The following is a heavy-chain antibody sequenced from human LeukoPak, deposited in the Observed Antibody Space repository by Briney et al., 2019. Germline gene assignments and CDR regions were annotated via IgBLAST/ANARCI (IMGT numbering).Heavy chain of an antibody. V-gene: IGHV4-4*07. J-gene: IGHJ4*02. D-gene: IGHD3-10*01. CDR2: VQTIGST. Sequence: SETLSLTCVVSGGSISGFFWSWIRQPVGKGLEWIGRVQTIGSTNYNPSLKSRVTVSVDTSQNIFSLRINSATAADTAVYYCARTRRGSGSLRYWGQGTLVTVSS. CDR1: GGSISGFF. CDR3: ARTRRGSGSLRY.